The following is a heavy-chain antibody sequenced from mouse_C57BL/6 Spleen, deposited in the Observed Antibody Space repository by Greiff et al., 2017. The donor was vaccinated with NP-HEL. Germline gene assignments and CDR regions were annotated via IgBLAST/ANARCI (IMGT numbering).Heavy chain of an antibody. J-gene: IGHJ1*03. CDR2: IWSVGST. V-gene: IGHV2-6-1*01. Sequence: VQVVESGPGLVAPSQSLPITCTVSGFSLTSYGVHWVRQPPGKGLAWLVVIWSVGSTTYNSALKSRLSICKDNSKSQVFLKMSSLQTDDTAMYYCARHSYGNHWYFDVWGTGTTVTVSS. D-gene: IGHD1-1*01. CDR3: ARHSYGNHWYFDV. CDR1: GFSLTSYG.